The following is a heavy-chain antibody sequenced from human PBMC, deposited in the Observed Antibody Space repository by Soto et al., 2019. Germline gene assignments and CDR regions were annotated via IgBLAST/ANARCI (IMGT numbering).Heavy chain of an antibody. CDR2: ISAYNGNT. J-gene: IGHJ4*02. V-gene: IGHV1-18*01. Sequence: ASVKVSCKASGYTFTSYGISWVRQAPGQGLEWMGWISAYNGNTNYAQKIQGRVTMTTDTSTSTAYMEMRSLRSDDTAVYYCARDSTRKDYDYIWGSYRGPIDYWGQGTLVTVSS. D-gene: IGHD3-16*02. CDR1: GYTFTSYG. CDR3: ARDSTRKDYDYIWGSYRGPIDY.